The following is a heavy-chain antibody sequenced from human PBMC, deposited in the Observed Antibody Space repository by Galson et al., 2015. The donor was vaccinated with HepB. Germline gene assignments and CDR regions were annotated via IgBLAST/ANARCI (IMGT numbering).Heavy chain of an antibody. D-gene: IGHD6-19*01. Sequence: SVKVSCKASGYTFTSYGISWVRQAPGQGLEWMGRINPNSGGTNYAQKFQGRVTMTRDTSISTAYMELSRLRSDDTAVYYCAKYPVAVAGTGGEGYWGQGTLVTVSS. CDR3: AKYPVAVAGTGGEGY. CDR1: GYTFTSYG. J-gene: IGHJ4*02. CDR2: INPNSGGT. V-gene: IGHV1-2*06.